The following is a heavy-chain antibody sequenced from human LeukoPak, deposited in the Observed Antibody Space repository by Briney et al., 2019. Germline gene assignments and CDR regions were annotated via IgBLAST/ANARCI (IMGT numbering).Heavy chain of an antibody. CDR2: ISATRDST. Sequence: SGGPLRLSCAPPKFTFSSFAMSWVRQAPGKGLEWVSAISATRDSTYYTDSVKGRFTISRDNPKNTLYLQMNSLRAEDTAVYYCANGNGQRFLEWLHEVHFDYWGQGTLVTVS. CDR3: ANGNGQRFLEWLHEVHFDY. V-gene: IGHV3-23*01. CDR1: KFTFSSFA. D-gene: IGHD3-3*01. J-gene: IGHJ4*02.